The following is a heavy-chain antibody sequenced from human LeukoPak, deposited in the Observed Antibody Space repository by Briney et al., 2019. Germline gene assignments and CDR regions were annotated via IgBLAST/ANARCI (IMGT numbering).Heavy chain of an antibody. D-gene: IGHD6-19*01. CDR2: IYYSGST. CDR1: GGSISSYY. Sequence: SETLSLTCTVSGGSISSYYWSWIRQPPGKGLEWIGYIYYSGSTNYNPSLKSRVTISVDTSKNQFSLKLSSVTAADTAVYYCARDHSSGSLDYWGQGTLVTVSS. V-gene: IGHV4-59*01. CDR3: ARDHSSGSLDY. J-gene: IGHJ4*02.